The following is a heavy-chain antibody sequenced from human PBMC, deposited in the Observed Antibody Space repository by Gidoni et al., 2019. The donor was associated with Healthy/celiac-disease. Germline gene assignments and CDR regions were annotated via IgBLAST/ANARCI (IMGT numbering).Heavy chain of an antibody. CDR2: IKQDGSEK. V-gene: IGHV3-7*01. J-gene: IGHJ3*02. Sequence: EVQLVESGGGLVQPGGSLRLSCAAPGFTFSSYWMSWVRQAPGKGLEWVANIKQDGSEKYYVDSVKGRFTISRDNAKNALYLQMNSLRAEDTAVYYCASLFEVFGDAFDIWGQGTMVTVSS. CDR1: GFTFSSYW. D-gene: IGHD3-16*01. CDR3: ASLFEVFGDAFDI.